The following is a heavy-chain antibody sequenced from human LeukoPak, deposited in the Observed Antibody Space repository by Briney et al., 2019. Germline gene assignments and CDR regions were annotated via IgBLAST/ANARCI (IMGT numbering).Heavy chain of an antibody. D-gene: IGHD1-26*01. Sequence: GGSLRLSCAASGFTFSSYAMSWVRQAPGKGLEWVSVIYSGGSTYYADSVKGRFTISRDNSKNTLYLQMNSLRAEDTAVYYCARGESIVGALGHWGQGTLVTVSS. CDR2: IYSGGST. V-gene: IGHV3-66*01. J-gene: IGHJ4*02. CDR3: ARGESIVGALGH. CDR1: GFTFSSYA.